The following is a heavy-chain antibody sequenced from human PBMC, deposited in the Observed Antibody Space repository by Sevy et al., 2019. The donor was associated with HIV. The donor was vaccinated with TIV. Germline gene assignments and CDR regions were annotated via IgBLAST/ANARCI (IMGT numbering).Heavy chain of an antibody. Sequence: ASVKVSCKASGYTFTGYYMHWVRQAPGQGLEWMGWINPNSGGTNYAQKFQGWVTMTRDTSISTAYMELSRLRSDDTAVYYCARANSHCSGGSCYPMVFDYWVQGTLVTVSS. CDR2: INPNSGGT. D-gene: IGHD2-15*01. V-gene: IGHV1-2*04. J-gene: IGHJ4*02. CDR3: ARANSHCSGGSCYPMVFDY. CDR1: GYTFTGYY.